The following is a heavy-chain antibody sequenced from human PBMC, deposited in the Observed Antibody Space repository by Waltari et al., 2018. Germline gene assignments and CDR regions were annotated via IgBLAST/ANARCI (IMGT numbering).Heavy chain of an antibody. Sequence: EVQLVESGGGLVQPGGSLRLSCAASGFTFSSYWMHWVRHAPGTGLVWVSRMNRDGSSTSYADSVKGRFTISRDNAKNTLYLQRNSLRAEDTAVYYCARGSSSWYKAESYFDYWGQGTLVTVSS. J-gene: IGHJ4*02. CDR3: ARGSSSWYKAESYFDY. D-gene: IGHD6-13*01. V-gene: IGHV3-74*01. CDR2: MNRDGSST. CDR1: GFTFSSYW.